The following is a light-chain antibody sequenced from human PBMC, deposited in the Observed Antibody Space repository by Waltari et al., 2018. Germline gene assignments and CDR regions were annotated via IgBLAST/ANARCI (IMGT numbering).Light chain of an antibody. V-gene: IGKV3-15*01. CDR3: HQYNNWPPGGT. CDR2: TAS. Sequence: EIVLTQSPAALSVSPGERATLSCRARQSVGINLAWYQQKPGQAPRLLISTASTRATGIPARFSGSGSGTEFTLTINSLQSEDSAIYYCHQYNNWPPGGTFGQGTKVELK. CDR1: QSVGIN. J-gene: IGKJ1*01.